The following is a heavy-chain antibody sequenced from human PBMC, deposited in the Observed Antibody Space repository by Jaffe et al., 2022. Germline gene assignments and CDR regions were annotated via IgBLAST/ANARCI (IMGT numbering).Heavy chain of an antibody. CDR2: ISFGSNTI. Sequence: EVQLVESGGGLVQPGGSLRISCAASGFSFSTYSMNWVRQAPGKGLEWVSYISFGSNTIYYAESVKGRFTISRDDAKDSLYLQMNGLRAEDTAVYFCARWWVAKTVNDYWGQGTLVTVSS. J-gene: IGHJ4*02. CDR3: ARWWVAKTVNDY. D-gene: IGHD2-15*01. V-gene: IGHV3-48*01. CDR1: GFSFSTYS.